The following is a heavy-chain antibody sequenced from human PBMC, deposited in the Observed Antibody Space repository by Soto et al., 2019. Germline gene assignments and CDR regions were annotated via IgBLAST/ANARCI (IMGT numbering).Heavy chain of an antibody. D-gene: IGHD1-26*01. Sequence: QVQLLESGGGVVQPGGSLRLSCAASASIFKGHGMHWVRQAPGKGLEWVAIIRFDGSDEHYGDSVEGRFTISRDNSKNMLYLQMNSLRAEDTAVYYCARDGVGATTFFGFLDFWGLGTLVTVSS. V-gene: IGHV3-33*08. CDR3: ARDGVGATTFFGFLDF. J-gene: IGHJ4*02. CDR2: IRFDGSDE. CDR1: ASIFKGHG.